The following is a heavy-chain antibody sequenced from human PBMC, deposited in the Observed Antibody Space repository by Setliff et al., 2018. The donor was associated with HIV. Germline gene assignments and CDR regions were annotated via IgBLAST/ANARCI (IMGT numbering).Heavy chain of an antibody. CDR1: GGSISSYY. V-gene: IGHV4-59*01. Sequence: SETLSLTCTVSGGSISSYYWSWIRQPPGKGLEWIGYIYYSGSTNYNPSLKSRVTISVDTSKNQFSLKLSSVTAADTAVYYCARVLSSGSYYKYYYYMDVWGKGTTVTVSS. CDR2: IYYSGST. D-gene: IGHD3-10*01. CDR3: ARVLSSGSYYKYYYYMDV. J-gene: IGHJ6*03.